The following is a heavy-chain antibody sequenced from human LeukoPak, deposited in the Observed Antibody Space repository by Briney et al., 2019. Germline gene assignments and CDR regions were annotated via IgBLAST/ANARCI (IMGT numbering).Heavy chain of an antibody. CDR2: ISGSG. D-gene: IGHD3-16*01. Sequence: GGSLRLSCAASGFTFSTYAMRWVRQAPGKGLEWVSAISGSGDYADSVKGRFTLSRDNSKNTLYLEMNSLRDEDTAVYYCAKEGAWGNWYFDLWGRGTLVTVSS. CDR1: GFTFSTYA. CDR3: AKEGAWGNWYFDL. V-gene: IGHV3-23*01. J-gene: IGHJ2*01.